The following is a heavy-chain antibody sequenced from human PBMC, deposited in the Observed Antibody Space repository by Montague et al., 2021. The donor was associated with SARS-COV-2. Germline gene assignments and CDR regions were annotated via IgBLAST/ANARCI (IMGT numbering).Heavy chain of an antibody. CDR1: GGSINSYY. J-gene: IGHJ6*02. CDR2: IYTSGRT. CDR3: ASNSRTRGWGYWYYGLDV. Sequence: SETLSLTCGVSGGSINSYYWSWIRQPAGKGLEWIGRIYTSGRTNHSPSLKSRVTISVDTSRNHLSLKLTSVTAADTAVYYCASNSRTRGWGYWYYGLDVWGQGTTVTVSS. V-gene: IGHV4-4*07. D-gene: IGHD2-2*01.